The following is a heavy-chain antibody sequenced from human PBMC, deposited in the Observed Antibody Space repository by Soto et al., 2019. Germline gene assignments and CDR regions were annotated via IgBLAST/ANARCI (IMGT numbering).Heavy chain of an antibody. J-gene: IGHJ3*02. CDR3: ARDRGGGAGAFDI. CDR1: GFTFSNYS. Sequence: EVQLVESGGGLVKPGGSLRLSCAASGFTFSNYSMNWVRQAPGKGLEWVSSISSSSSYIYYADSVKGRFTISRDNAKNSLYLQMNSLRAEDTAVYYCARDRGGGAGAFDIWGQGTMVTVSS. V-gene: IGHV3-21*01. CDR2: ISSSSSYI. D-gene: IGHD2-21*01.